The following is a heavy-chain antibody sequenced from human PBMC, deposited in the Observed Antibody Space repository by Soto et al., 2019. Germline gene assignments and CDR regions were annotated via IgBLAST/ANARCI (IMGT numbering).Heavy chain of an antibody. J-gene: IGHJ5*02. CDR3: ARDGCSSTSCYQQTWFDP. CDR2: ISAYNGNT. D-gene: IGHD2-2*01. CDR1: GYTFTSYG. V-gene: IGHV1-18*01. Sequence: SVKVSCKASGYTFTSYGISWVRQAPGQGLEWMGWISAYNGNTNYAQKLQGRVTMTTDTSTSTAYMELRSLRSDDTAVYYCARDGCSSTSCYQQTWFDPWGQGTLVTVSS.